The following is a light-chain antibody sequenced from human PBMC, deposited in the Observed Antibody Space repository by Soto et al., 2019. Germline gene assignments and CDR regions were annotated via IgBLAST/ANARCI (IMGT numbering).Light chain of an antibody. CDR2: DAS. Sequence: ENVVTQSPATLSVSPGDTATLSCRATQSLRNYLAWYQQKLVQAPRLLIYDASKRATGIPARFSGSGSGTDFTLTISSLETEDFALYFCQQRSDWPPTFGQGTRLEI. J-gene: IGKJ5*01. CDR1: QSLRNY. CDR3: QQRSDWPPT. V-gene: IGKV3-11*01.